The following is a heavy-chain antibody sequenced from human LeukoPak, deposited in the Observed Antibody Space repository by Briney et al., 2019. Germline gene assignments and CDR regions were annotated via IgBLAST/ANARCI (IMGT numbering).Heavy chain of an antibody. D-gene: IGHD3-22*01. J-gene: IGHJ6*02. V-gene: IGHV1-69*01. CDR2: IIPIFGTA. CDR1: GGTFSSYA. Sequence: GSLVTVSCTASGGTFSSYAISWVRQAPGQGLEWMGGIIPIFGTANYAQKFQGRVTITADESTSTAYMELSSLRSEDTAVYYCARDHSGSHPPHYYYGMDVWGQGTTVTVSS. CDR3: ARDHSGSHPPHYYYGMDV.